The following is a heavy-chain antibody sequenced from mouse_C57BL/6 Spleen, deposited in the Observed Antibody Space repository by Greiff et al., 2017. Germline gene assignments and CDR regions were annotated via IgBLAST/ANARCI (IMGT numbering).Heavy chain of an antibody. CDR3: AREEYDYDPYWYFDV. V-gene: IGHV1-59*01. J-gene: IGHJ1*03. CDR1: GYTFTSYW. CDR2: IDPSDSYT. D-gene: IGHD2-4*01. Sequence: QVQLQQPGAELVRPGTSVKLSCKASGYTFTSYWMHWVKQRPGQGLEWIGVIDPSDSYTNYNQKFKGKATLTVDTSSSTAYMQLSSLTSEDSAVYYCAREEYDYDPYWYFDVWGTGTTVTVSS.